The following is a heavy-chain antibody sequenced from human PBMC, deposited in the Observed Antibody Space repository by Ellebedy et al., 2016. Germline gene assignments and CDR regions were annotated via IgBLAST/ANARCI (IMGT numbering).Heavy chain of an antibody. D-gene: IGHD1-26*01. CDR3: ARGLIVGTTQRFSALDY. Sequence: SWIRQAPGKGLEWVLGITANGGTTYYADSVKGRFTISRDNSKDTLYLQMNSLRAEDTALYYCARGLIVGTTQRFSALDYWGQGTPVTVSS. J-gene: IGHJ4*02. V-gene: IGHV3-23*01. CDR2: ITANGGTT.